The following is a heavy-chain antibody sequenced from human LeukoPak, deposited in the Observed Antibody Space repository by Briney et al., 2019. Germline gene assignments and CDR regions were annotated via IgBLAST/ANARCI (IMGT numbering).Heavy chain of an antibody. D-gene: IGHD3-22*01. Sequence: KPSETLSLTCTVSGGSISSYYWSWIRQPPGKGLEWIGYIYYSGSTNYNPSLKSRVTISVDTSKNQFSLKLSSVTAADTAVYYCARGYSSGYYGFDYRGQGTLVTVSS. CDR1: GGSISSYY. V-gene: IGHV4-59*01. CDR3: ARGYSSGYYGFDY. CDR2: IYYSGST. J-gene: IGHJ4*02.